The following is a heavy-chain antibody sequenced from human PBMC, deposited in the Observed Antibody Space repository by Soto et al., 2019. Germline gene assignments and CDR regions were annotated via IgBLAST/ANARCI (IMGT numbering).Heavy chain of an antibody. CDR2: IYWDDDK. J-gene: IGHJ4*02. CDR1: GFSLTTSGVG. Sequence: QITLNKSGPTVVRPTETLTLTCRFSGFSLTTSGVGVGWVRQSPGKAPEWLALIYWDDDKRYSESLKSRLTITKDTSNNQVVLTVANLDPTDTATYYCAHRVLRTVFGLVTTTAIYFDFWGQGTPVAVSS. V-gene: IGHV2-5*02. D-gene: IGHD3-3*01. CDR3: AHRVLRTVFGLVTTTAIYFDF.